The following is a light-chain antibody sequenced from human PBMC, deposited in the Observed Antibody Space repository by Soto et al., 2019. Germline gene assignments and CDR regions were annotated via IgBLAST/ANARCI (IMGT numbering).Light chain of an antibody. Sequence: QSALTQPASVSGSPGQSITFSCTGSNSDVGSSVYVSWYQQHPGKAPQLILYEVNKRPSGVSNRFSGSKSGNTASLTISGLQAEDEADYYCCSYAGSSTYVFGTGTKVTVL. V-gene: IGLV2-23*02. CDR1: NSDVGSSVY. J-gene: IGLJ1*01. CDR3: CSYAGSSTYV. CDR2: EVN.